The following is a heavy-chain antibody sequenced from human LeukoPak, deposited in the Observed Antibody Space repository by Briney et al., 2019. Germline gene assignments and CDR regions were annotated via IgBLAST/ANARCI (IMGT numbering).Heavy chain of an antibody. D-gene: IGHD6-19*01. J-gene: IGHJ4*02. Sequence: ASVQVSCKASGYTFTGYYMHWVRQAPGQGLEWMGWVNPNSGDTNCAQKFQGRVTMTRDTSISTAYMELSRLRSDDTAVYYCARGIAVAGAQDWGQGTLVTVSS. CDR2: VNPNSGDT. CDR1: GYTFTGYY. CDR3: ARGIAVAGAQD. V-gene: IGHV1-2*02.